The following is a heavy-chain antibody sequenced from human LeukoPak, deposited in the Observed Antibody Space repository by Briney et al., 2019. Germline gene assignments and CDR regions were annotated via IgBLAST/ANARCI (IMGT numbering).Heavy chain of an antibody. V-gene: IGHV3-21*05. CDR1: GFTFSLYA. Sequence: GGSLRLSCAASGFTFSLYAMNRVRQAPGKGLEWISYINDDSSDIHYAGSVRGRFTISRDDARKTLYLQLSSLRVEDTAVYYCARDTFQPGLIDSWGQGTLVTVSS. D-gene: IGHD3-3*02. CDR2: INDDSSDI. CDR3: ARDTFQPGLIDS. J-gene: IGHJ4*02.